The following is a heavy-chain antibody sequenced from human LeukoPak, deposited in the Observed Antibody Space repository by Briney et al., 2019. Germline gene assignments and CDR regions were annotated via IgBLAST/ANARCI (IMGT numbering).Heavy chain of an antibody. CDR3: ARVLTGTLWLDP. J-gene: IGHJ5*02. V-gene: IGHV4-59*01. CDR1: GGSISSYY. CDR2: IYYSGST. Sequence: SETLSLTCTVSGGSISSYYWSWIRQPPGKGLEWIGYIYYSGSTNYNPSLKSRVTISVDTSKNQFSLKLSSVTAADTALYYCARVLTGTLWLDPWGPGTLVTVSS. D-gene: IGHD3-9*01.